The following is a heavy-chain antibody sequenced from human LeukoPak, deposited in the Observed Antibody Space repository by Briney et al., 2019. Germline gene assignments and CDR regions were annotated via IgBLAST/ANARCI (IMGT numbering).Heavy chain of an antibody. CDR1: EFSVGSNY. D-gene: IGHD5-12*01. V-gene: IGHV3-30*03. Sequence: GGSLRLSCAASEFSVGSNYMTWVRQAPGKGLEWVAIISYDGSNKYYADSVKGRFTISRDNSKNTLYLHMNSLRAEDTAVYYCARDTVDIVATSAYFEYWGQGTLVTVSS. J-gene: IGHJ4*02. CDR3: ARDTVDIVATSAYFEY. CDR2: ISYDGSNK.